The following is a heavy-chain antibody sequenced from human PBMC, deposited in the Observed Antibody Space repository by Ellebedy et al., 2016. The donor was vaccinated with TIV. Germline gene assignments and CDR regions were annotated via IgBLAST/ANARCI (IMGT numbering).Heavy chain of an antibody. CDR3: ARGSVYDSSGYYYGGRSDA. J-gene: IGHJ5*02. V-gene: IGHV1-46*01. Sequence: AASVKVSCKASGGTFTSYYMHWVRQAPGQGLEWMGRINLSDGSTSYAQKFQGRFTMTRDTSTSTDYMELSSLRSEDTAVYSCARGSVYDSSGYYYGGRSDAWGQGSLVTVSS. D-gene: IGHD3-22*01. CDR1: GGTFTSYY. CDR2: INLSDGST.